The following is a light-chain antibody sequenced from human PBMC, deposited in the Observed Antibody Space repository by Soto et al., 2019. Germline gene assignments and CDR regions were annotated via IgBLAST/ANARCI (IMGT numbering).Light chain of an antibody. V-gene: IGKV1-6*01. CDR3: LQDYNYPWT. Sequence: IQVTMSPASLSASVGDRVTITCRASHGIRNDLGWYQQKPGKAPKLLIYAASSLQSGVPSRFSGSGSGTDFTLTISSLQPEDFATYYCLQDYNYPWTFGQGTKVDIK. CDR2: AAS. J-gene: IGKJ1*01. CDR1: HGIRND.